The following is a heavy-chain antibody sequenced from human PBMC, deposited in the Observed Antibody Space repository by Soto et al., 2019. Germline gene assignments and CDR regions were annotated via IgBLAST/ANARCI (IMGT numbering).Heavy chain of an antibody. D-gene: IGHD4-17*01. CDR2: ISGYNGNT. CDR1: GYTFTTYG. CDR3: ARDRRLSYGGDY. V-gene: IGHV1-18*01. J-gene: IGHJ4*02. Sequence: QVQLVQSEAEVKKPGASVKVSCKASGYTFTTYGISWVRQAPGQGLEWTGWISGYNGNTNHAQKLQGRVTMTTDTSTTTAYMELRSLRSDDTAVYYCARDRRLSYGGDYWGQGTLVTVSS.